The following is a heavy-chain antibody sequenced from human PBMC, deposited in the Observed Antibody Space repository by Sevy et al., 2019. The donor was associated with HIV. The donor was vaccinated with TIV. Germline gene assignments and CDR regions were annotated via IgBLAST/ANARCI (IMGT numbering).Heavy chain of an antibody. V-gene: IGHV3-30-3*01. CDR1: GFTFNNYA. CDR2: ISYDATSR. J-gene: IGHJ4*02. CDR3: ARAPPYSGLDY. D-gene: IGHD2-15*01. Sequence: GGSLRLSCAASGFTFNNYAMHWVRQAPGKGLEWVAVISYDATSRYYADSMKGRFTISRDTAKNSLYLQMHSLRAEDTAVYYCARAPPYSGLDYWGRGTLVTVSS.